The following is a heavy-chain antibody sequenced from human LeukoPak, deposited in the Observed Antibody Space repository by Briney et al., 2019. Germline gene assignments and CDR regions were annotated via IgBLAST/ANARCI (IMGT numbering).Heavy chain of an antibody. CDR1: GFSLSTSGVG. CDR3: AHSDVLYSSGWYARGKYYFDY. CDR2: IYWNDDK. J-gene: IGHJ4*02. Sequence: KSGPTLVNPTQTLTLTCTFSGFSLSTSGVGVGWIRQPPGKALEWLALIYWNDDKRYSPSLKSRLTITKDTSKNQVVLTMTNMDPVDTATYYCAHSDVLYSSGWYARGKYYFDYWGQGTLVTVSS. D-gene: IGHD6-19*01. V-gene: IGHV2-5*01.